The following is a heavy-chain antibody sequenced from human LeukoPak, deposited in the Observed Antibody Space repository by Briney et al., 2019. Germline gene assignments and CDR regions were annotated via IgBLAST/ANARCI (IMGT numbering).Heavy chain of an antibody. V-gene: IGHV4-4*07. D-gene: IGHD6-19*01. CDR1: GGSISSYY. Sequence: PSETLSLTCTVSGGSISSYYWSWIRQPAGKGLEWIGRIYTSGSTNYNPSLKSRVTMSVDTSKNQFSLKLSSVTAADTAVYYCARGAVAGTTWPPAGCFDLWGRGTLVTVSS. CDR2: IYTSGST. CDR3: ARGAVAGTTWPPAGCFDL. J-gene: IGHJ2*01.